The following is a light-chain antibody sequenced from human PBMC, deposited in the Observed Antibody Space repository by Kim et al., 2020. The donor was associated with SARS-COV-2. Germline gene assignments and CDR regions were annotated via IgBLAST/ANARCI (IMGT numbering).Light chain of an antibody. J-gene: IGLJ2*01. CDR2: EEN. CDR1: SGVSASNY. Sequence: TVTDSSTSSSGVSASNYVQWYQQRPGSSPSTVFYEENQRPSGVADRFSGSIDSSSNSASLTISGLKTEDEADYYCQSYDSSNQGVFGGGTQLTVL. V-gene: IGLV6-57*01. CDR3: QSYDSSNQGV.